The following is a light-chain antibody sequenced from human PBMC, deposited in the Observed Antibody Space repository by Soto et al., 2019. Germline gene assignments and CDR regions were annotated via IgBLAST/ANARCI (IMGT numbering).Light chain of an antibody. Sequence: DIQMTQSPSSLSASVGDRVTITCRASHSISRYLNWYQQKPGKAPKLLIYDASSLESGVPSRFSGSGSGTEFTLTISSLQPDDFATYYCQQYNSYWTFGQGTKVDIK. V-gene: IGKV1-5*01. CDR2: DAS. J-gene: IGKJ1*01. CDR3: QQYNSYWT. CDR1: HSISRY.